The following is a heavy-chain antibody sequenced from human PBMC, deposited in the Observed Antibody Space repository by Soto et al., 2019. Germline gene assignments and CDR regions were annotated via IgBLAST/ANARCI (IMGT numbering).Heavy chain of an antibody. Sequence: LGESLKISCKGSGYSFTSYWIGWVRQMPGKGLEWMGIIYPGDSDTRYSPSFQGQVTISADKSISTAYLQWSSLKASDTAMYYCARRRNPGIAAAGDAFDIWGQGTMVTVSS. CDR1: GYSFTSYW. CDR3: ARRRNPGIAAAGDAFDI. J-gene: IGHJ3*02. D-gene: IGHD6-13*01. V-gene: IGHV5-51*01. CDR2: IYPGDSDT.